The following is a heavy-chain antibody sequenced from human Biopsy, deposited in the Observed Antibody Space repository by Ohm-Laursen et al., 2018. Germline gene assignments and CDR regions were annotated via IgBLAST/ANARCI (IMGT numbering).Heavy chain of an antibody. V-gene: IGHV1-2*02. Sequence: SVNVSCQVYGYTFAGYYLHWVRQAPGHGLEWMGWINPNRGNANYAQSFQGRLTVTRDTSISTAYMELTSLTFDDTAIYYCARVPAYPSIDGYYGLDLWGQGTTVIVSS. CDR1: GYTFAGYY. D-gene: IGHD3-9*01. CDR2: INPNRGNA. CDR3: ARVPAYPSIDGYYGLDL. J-gene: IGHJ6*02.